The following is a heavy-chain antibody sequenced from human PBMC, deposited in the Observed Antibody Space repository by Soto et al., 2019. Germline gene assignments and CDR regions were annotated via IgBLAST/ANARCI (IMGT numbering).Heavy chain of an antibody. Sequence: QVQLVQSGAEVKKPGASVKVSCKASGYTFTSYYMHWVRQAPGQGLEWMGIINPSGGSTSYAQKFQGSGTMTRDTSTSTVYMERSSLRSEDTAVYYCARVHGDYIVGMDVWGQGTTVTVSS. CDR2: INPSGGST. J-gene: IGHJ6*02. CDR3: ARVHGDYIVGMDV. CDR1: GYTFTSYY. V-gene: IGHV1-46*03. D-gene: IGHD4-17*01.